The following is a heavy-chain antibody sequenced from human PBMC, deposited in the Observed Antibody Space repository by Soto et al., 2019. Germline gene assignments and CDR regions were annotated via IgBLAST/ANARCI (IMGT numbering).Heavy chain of an antibody. J-gene: IGHJ6*02. CDR2: ISAYDGNT. D-gene: IGHD3-22*01. V-gene: IGHV1-18*01. CDR3: ARGGYYDSSGSRNYYYYGMNV. Sequence: QAQLVQPGAEVKKPGASVKVSCKASGYTLTSYGIDWVRQAPGQGLEWLGGISAYDGNTKYAQILQGRVSLTTDTSTNTAYMELRSLRSDDTAMYFCARGGYYDSSGSRNYYYYGMNVWGPGTTVTVSS. CDR1: GYTLTSYG.